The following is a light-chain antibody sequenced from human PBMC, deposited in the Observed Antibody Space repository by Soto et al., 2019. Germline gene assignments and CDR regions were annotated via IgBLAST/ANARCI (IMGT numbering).Light chain of an antibody. V-gene: IGLV7-43*01. CDR3: LLYYGGAQPVV. CDR2: STN. Sequence: VVTQEPSLTVSPGGTVTLTCASSTGAVTSGHYPNWFQQKPGQAPRALIYSTNKKHSWTPARVSGSLLGGKAALTLSGVQPEDEAEYYCLLYYGGAQPVVFGGGTKLTVL. CDR1: TGAVTSGHY. J-gene: IGLJ2*01.